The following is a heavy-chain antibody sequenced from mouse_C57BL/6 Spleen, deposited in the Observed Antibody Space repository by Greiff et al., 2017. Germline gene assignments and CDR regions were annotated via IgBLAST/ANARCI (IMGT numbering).Heavy chain of an antibody. CDR2: IWTGGGT. J-gene: IGHJ1*03. CDR1: GFSLTSYA. V-gene: IGHV2-9-1*01. Sequence: VQVVESGPGLVAPSQSLSITCTVSGFSLTSYAISWVRQPPGTGLEWLGVIWTGGGTNYNSALKSRLSISKDNSKRQVFLKMNSLQTDDTARYYCARNGGSRYWYFDVWGTGTTVTVSS. D-gene: IGHD1-1*01. CDR3: ARNGGSRYWYFDV.